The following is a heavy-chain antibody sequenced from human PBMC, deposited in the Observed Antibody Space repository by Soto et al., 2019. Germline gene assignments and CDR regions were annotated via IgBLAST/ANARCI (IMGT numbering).Heavy chain of an antibody. CDR2: ISGSGSST. V-gene: IGHV3-23*01. Sequence: GGSLRLSCAASGFTLSSFAMSWVRQAPGKGLEWVSGISGSGSSTSYADSVKGRFTISRDNSKNTLYLQMSSLRAEDTAIYFCAKDLGYSDYSFDSWGQGTLVTVSS. J-gene: IGHJ4*02. D-gene: IGHD4-17*01. CDR1: GFTLSSFA. CDR3: AKDLGYSDYSFDS.